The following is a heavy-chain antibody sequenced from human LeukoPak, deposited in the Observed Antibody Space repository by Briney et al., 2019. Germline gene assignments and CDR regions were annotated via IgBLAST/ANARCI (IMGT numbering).Heavy chain of an antibody. CDR2: ISSSSSYI. J-gene: IGHJ4*02. V-gene: IGHV3-21*01. D-gene: IGHD3-22*01. CDR1: GFTFSSYS. CDR3: AREYQLTYYYDSSGGDY. Sequence: GGSLRLSCAASGFTFSSYSMNWVRQAPGKGLEWVSSISSSSSYIYYADSVKGRFTISRDNAKNSLYLQMNSLRAEDTAVYYCAREYQLTYYYDSSGGDYWGQGTLVTVSS.